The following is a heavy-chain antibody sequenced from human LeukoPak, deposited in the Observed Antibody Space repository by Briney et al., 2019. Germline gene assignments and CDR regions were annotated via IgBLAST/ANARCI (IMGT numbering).Heavy chain of an antibody. D-gene: IGHD5-12*01. J-gene: IGHJ4*02. Sequence: GGSLRLSCAASGFTFSSYSMNWVRQAPGKGLEWVSSISSSSSYIYYADSVKGRFTISRDNSKNTLYLQMNSLRAEDTAVYYCAREGNSGYDHEDYFDYWGQGTLVTVSS. CDR1: GFTFSSYS. V-gene: IGHV3-21*01. CDR2: ISSSSSYI. CDR3: AREGNSGYDHEDYFDY.